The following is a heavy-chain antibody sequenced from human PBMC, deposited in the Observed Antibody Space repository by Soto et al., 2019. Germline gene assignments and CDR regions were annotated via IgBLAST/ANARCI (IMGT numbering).Heavy chain of an antibody. CDR3: AKSADYGGLLDY. Sequence: GGSLRLSCAASGFTFSSYGMHWVRQAPGKGLEWVAVISYDGSNKYYADSVKGRFTISRDNSKNTLYLQMNSLRAEDTAVYYCAKSADYGGLLDYWGQGTLVTVSS. V-gene: IGHV3-30*18. CDR1: GFTFSSYG. D-gene: IGHD4-17*01. CDR2: ISYDGSNK. J-gene: IGHJ4*02.